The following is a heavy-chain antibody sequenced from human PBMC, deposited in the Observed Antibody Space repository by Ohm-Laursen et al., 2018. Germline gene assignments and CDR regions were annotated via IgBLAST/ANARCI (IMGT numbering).Heavy chain of an antibody. CDR2: TSGSGGSK. CDR3: AKAVTGRLDAFDI. J-gene: IGHJ3*02. Sequence: GSLRLSCTASGITFSSYAMNWVRQAPGKGLEWVSGTSGSGGSKNYADSVKGRFTIPRDNSKNTVYLQMNSLRAEDTAVYYCAKAVTGRLDAFDIWGQGTMVTVSS. V-gene: IGHV3-23*01. CDR1: GITFSSYA. D-gene: IGHD6-19*01.